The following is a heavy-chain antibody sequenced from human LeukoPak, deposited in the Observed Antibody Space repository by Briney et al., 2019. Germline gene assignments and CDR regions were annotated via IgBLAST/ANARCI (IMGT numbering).Heavy chain of an antibody. CDR2: IYYSGST. D-gene: IGHD6-6*01. CDR1: GGSISSSSYY. V-gene: IGHV4-39*01. J-gene: IGHJ4*02. CDR3: ARLGYSSSLADY. Sequence: SETLSLTCTVSGGSISSSSYYWGWIRQSPGKGLEWIGSIYYSGSTYYNPSLKSRVTISVDTSKNQFSLKLSSVTAADTAVYYCARLGYSSSLADYWGQGTLVTVSS.